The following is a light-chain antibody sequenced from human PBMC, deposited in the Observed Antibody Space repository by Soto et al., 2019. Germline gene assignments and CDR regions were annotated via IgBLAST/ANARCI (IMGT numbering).Light chain of an antibody. Sequence: QAVVTQPPSASGTPGQRVTISWSGSSSNIGSNYVFWYQHLPGTAPKLLIYRNNQRPSGVPDRFSGSKSGTSASLAISGLRSEDETDYYCAAWDDSLSGVVFCGGTKLTVL. CDR1: SSNIGSNY. CDR3: AAWDDSLSGVV. J-gene: IGLJ2*01. CDR2: RNN. V-gene: IGLV1-47*01.